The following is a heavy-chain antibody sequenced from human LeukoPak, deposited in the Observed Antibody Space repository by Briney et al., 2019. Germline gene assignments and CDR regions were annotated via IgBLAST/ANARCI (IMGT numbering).Heavy chain of an antibody. J-gene: IGHJ4*02. CDR1: GFTFSSYE. CDR2: ISSGGSTI. D-gene: IGHD4-17*01. V-gene: IGHV3-48*03. CDR3: ARGGHYGWGLGY. Sequence: GGSLRLSCAASGFTFSSYEMNWVRQAPGKGLEWVSYISSGGSTIYYADSVKGRFTISRDNAKNSLYLQMNSLRAEDTAVYYCARGGHYGWGLGYWGQGTLVTVSS.